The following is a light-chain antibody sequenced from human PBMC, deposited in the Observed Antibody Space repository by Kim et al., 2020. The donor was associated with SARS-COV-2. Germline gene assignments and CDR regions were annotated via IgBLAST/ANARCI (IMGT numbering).Light chain of an antibody. V-gene: IGLV3-19*01. CDR3: SSRDSSGDHLV. Sequence: ALGQTVRITCQGDTLGSHYISWYQQKPRQAPVLVIHGENNRPSGIADRLSGSSSGNTASLTISGAQAEDEADYYCSSRDSSGDHLVFGGGTQLTVL. J-gene: IGLJ2*01. CDR2: GEN. CDR1: TLGSHY.